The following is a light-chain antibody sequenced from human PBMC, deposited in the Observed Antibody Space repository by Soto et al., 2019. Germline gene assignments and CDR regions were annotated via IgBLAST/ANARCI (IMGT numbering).Light chain of an antibody. Sequence: EIVLTQSPGTMSLSPGEGATLSCRASQSVTSNYLAWYQQIPGQAPRRLIYGASTRAAGVPDRFSGSGSGTDFTLTLAILEPEDFAVYYCQQYGRSPLLYTFGQGTKLGVK. V-gene: IGKV3-20*01. CDR2: GAS. J-gene: IGKJ2*01. CDR3: QQYGRSPLLYT. CDR1: QSVTSNY.